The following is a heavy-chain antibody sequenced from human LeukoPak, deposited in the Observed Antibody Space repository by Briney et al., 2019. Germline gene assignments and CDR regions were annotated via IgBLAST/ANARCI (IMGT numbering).Heavy chain of an antibody. J-gene: IGHJ4*02. Sequence: GGSLRLSCVASEFTFSSYNMNWVRQAPWKGPEWVSSISSSSSYIYYADSVKGRFTISRDNAKNSLYLQMNNLRPEDTAVYYCAREIFWSGYFSNLHFDYWGQGTLVTVSS. V-gene: IGHV3-21*01. CDR1: EFTFSSYN. D-gene: IGHD3-3*01. CDR2: ISSSSSYI. CDR3: AREIFWSGYFSNLHFDY.